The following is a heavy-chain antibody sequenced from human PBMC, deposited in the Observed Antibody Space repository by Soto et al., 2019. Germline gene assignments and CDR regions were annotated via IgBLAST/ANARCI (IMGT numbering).Heavy chain of an antibody. V-gene: IGHV1-18*01. Sequence: GASVKVSCKASGYTFTSYGISWVRQAPGQGLEWMGWISAYNGNTNYAQKLQGRVTMTTDTSTSTAYMELRSLRSDDTAVYYCARVTSLSLWFGELLSALSYWGQGTLVTVSS. J-gene: IGHJ4*02. D-gene: IGHD3-10*01. CDR3: ARVTSLSLWFGELLSALSY. CDR1: GYTFTSYG. CDR2: ISAYNGNT.